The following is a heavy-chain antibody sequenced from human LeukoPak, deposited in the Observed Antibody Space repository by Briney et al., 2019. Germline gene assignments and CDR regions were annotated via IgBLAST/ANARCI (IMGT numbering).Heavy chain of an antibody. J-gene: IGHJ3*02. D-gene: IGHD5-18*01. CDR1: DDSISDYY. CDR2: VTYTGS. V-gene: IGHV4-59*08. Sequence: SETLSLTCTVSDDSISDYYRGWIRQPPGKGPEWIGYVTYTGSKYNPSLKSRVTISTDRSKKEVSLRLSSVTAADTAMYFCARHVDTALIGAFHIWGQGTMVTVS. CDR3: ARHVDTALIGAFHI.